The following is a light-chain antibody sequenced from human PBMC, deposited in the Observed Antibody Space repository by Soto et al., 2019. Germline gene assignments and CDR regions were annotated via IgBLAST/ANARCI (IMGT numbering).Light chain of an antibody. V-gene: IGKV3-15*01. CDR1: QSVTTN. Sequence: ETVTTQSPATLSVSPGERATLSCRASQSVTTNVAWYQKKPGQAPRLLIYNAWTRATGIPARFSGSGSGTEFTLTISSLQSEDFAVYYCQQYNNWPPYTFGQGTKLEIK. J-gene: IGKJ2*01. CDR2: NAW. CDR3: QQYNNWPPYT.